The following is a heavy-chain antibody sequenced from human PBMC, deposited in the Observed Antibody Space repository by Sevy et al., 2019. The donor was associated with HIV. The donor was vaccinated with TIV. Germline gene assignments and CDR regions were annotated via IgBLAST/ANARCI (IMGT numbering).Heavy chain of an antibody. V-gene: IGHV3-53*01. Sequence: GGSLRLSCAASGFTVSSNYMSWVRQAPGKGLEWVSVIYSGGSTYYADSVKGRLTISRDNSKNTLYLQMNSLRAEDTAVYYCARLLYYYDSSGPEAFDYWGQGTLVTVSS. CDR2: IYSGGST. CDR3: ARLLYYYDSSGPEAFDY. CDR1: GFTVSSNY. J-gene: IGHJ4*02. D-gene: IGHD3-22*01.